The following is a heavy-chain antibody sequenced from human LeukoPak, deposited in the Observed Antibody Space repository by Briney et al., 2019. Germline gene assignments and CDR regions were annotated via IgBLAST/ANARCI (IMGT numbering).Heavy chain of an antibody. J-gene: IGHJ4*02. V-gene: IGHV3-30*18. D-gene: IGHD2-15*01. CDR3: AKDCSGGSCYGLDY. CDR1: GFTFSSYG. Sequence: PGGSLRLSCAASGFTFSSYGMHWVRQAPGKGLEWVAVISYDGSNKYYADSVKGRFTISRDNSKNTLYLQMNSLRAEDTAVYYCAKDCSGGSCYGLDYWGQGTLVTVSP. CDR2: ISYDGSNK.